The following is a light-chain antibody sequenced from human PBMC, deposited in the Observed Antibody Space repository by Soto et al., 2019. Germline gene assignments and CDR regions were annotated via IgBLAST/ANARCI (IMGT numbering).Light chain of an antibody. CDR2: KAS. CDR3: QQFNSYSWT. J-gene: IGKJ1*01. Sequence: DIQMTPSPSTLSASVGDRVTITCRASQSISSWLAWYQRKPGKAPKLLIYKASNLESGVPSRFSGSGSGTEFTLTISSLQADDFATYYCQQFNSYSWTFGQGTKVEIK. V-gene: IGKV1-5*03. CDR1: QSISSW.